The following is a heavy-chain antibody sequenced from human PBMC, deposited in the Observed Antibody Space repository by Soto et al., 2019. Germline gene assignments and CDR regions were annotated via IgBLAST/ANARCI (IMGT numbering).Heavy chain of an antibody. Sequence: SLRLSCAASGFTFSSYALSWVRQAPGKGLEWVSTISGSGDSTYYADSVKGRFTISRDNSKNTLYLQMNSLRAEDTGVYYCAKEYYDSGGYYPFDYWGQGILVTVSS. CDR1: GFTFSSYA. V-gene: IGHV3-23*01. D-gene: IGHD3-22*01. CDR3: AKEYYDSGGYYPFDY. CDR2: ISGSGDST. J-gene: IGHJ4*02.